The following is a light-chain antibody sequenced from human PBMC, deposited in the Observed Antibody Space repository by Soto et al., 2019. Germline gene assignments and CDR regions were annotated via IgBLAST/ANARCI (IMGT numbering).Light chain of an antibody. V-gene: IGKV3-20*01. Sequence: EIVLTQSPGTLSLSPGERATLSCRASQSVSDSSLAWYHQKPGQAPRLLIYGASSRATGIPDTFSCSGSGTDFTLTISRLEPEDFAVYYCQLYGDSPMYTFGQGTKLEIK. J-gene: IGKJ2*01. CDR2: GAS. CDR1: QSVSDSS. CDR3: QLYGDSPMYT.